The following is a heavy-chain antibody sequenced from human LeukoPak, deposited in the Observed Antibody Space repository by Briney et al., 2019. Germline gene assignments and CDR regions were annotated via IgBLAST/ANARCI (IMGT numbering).Heavy chain of an antibody. Sequence: PSETLSLTCTVSGDSISSGGYSWIWIRQPPGKGLEWIGYIYHSGSTYYNPSLKSRVTISVDRLENQFSLKLSSVTAADTAVYYCAREDGTGYLDYWGQGTLVTVSS. CDR3: AREDGTGYLDY. J-gene: IGHJ4*02. CDR1: GDSISSGGYS. V-gene: IGHV4-30-2*01. D-gene: IGHD2-8*02. CDR2: IYHSGST.